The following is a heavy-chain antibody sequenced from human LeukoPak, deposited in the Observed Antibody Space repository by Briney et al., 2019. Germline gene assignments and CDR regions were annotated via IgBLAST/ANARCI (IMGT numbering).Heavy chain of an antibody. CDR3: ARDYGDYDYYYGMDV. Sequence: SETLSLTCTVSGGSISSGGYYWSWIRQHPGTGLEWIGYIYYSGSTYYNPSLKSRVTISVDTSKNQFSLKLSSVTAADTAVYYCARDYGDYDYYYGMDVWGQGTTVTVSS. V-gene: IGHV4-31*03. CDR1: GGSISSGGYY. D-gene: IGHD4-17*01. J-gene: IGHJ6*02. CDR2: IYYSGST.